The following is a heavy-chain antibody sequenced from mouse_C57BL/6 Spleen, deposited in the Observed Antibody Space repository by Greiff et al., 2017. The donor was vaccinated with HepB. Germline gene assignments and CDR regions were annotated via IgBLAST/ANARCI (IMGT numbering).Heavy chain of an antibody. J-gene: IGHJ4*01. CDR1: GYTFTDYN. CDR3: ARWSLDY. V-gene: IGHV1-18*01. Sequence: EVQVVESGPELVKPGASVKIPCKASGYTFTDYNMDWVKQSHGKSLEWIGDINPNNGGTIYTQKFKGKATLTVDKSSSTAYMELRSLTSEDTAVYYGARWSLDYWGQGTSVTVSS. CDR2: INPNNGGT. D-gene: IGHD1-1*02.